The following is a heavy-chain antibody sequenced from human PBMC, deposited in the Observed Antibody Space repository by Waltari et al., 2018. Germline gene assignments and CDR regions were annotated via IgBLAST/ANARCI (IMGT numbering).Heavy chain of an antibody. D-gene: IGHD5-12*01. V-gene: IGHV1-69-2*01. CDR1: GYTFTDYY. CDR3: AITERWLPSGAFDI. Sequence: EVQLVQSGAEVKKPGATVKISCKVSGYTFTDYYMHWVQQAPGKGLEWMGLVDPEERETIYAEKCQGRVTITADTSTDTAYMELSSLRSEDTAVYYCAITERWLPSGAFDIWGQGTMVTVSS. CDR2: VDPEERET. J-gene: IGHJ3*02.